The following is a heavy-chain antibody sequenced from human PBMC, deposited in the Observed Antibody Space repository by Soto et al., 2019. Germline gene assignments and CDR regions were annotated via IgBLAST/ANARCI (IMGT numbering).Heavy chain of an antibody. V-gene: IGHV4-61*01. Sequence: SETLSLTCTVSGGSVSSGSYYWSWIRQPPGKGLEWIGYIYYSGSTNYNPSLKSRVTISVDTSKNQFSLKLSSVTAADTAVYYCARDHDFWSGYNPRYYYYGMDVWGQGTTVTVSS. J-gene: IGHJ6*02. CDR1: GGSVSSGSYY. D-gene: IGHD3-3*01. CDR3: ARDHDFWSGYNPRYYYYGMDV. CDR2: IYYSGST.